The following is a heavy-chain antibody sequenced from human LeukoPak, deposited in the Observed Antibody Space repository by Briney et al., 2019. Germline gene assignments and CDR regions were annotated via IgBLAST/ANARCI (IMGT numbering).Heavy chain of an antibody. CDR3: ARGVPY. CDR2: IYYTGST. Sequence: SETLSLTCTVSGGSVSSGSYYWSWIRQPPGKGLEWIGYIYYTGSTNYNPSLKSRVTISIDTSKNQFSLKLSSVTAADTAVYYCARGVPYWGQGTLVTVSS. D-gene: IGHD3-10*01. CDR1: GGSVSSGSYY. J-gene: IGHJ4*02. V-gene: IGHV4-61*01.